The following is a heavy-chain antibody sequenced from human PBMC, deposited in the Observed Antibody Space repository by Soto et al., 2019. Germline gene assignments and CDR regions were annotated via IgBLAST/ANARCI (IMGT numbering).Heavy chain of an antibody. J-gene: IGHJ6*02. D-gene: IGHD3-22*01. CDR2: ISGSGGST. V-gene: IGHV3-23*01. Sequence: PGGSLRLSCAASGFTFSRYGMSWVRQAPGKGLEWVSGISGSGGSTDYADSVKGRFTISRDNSKNTLYLQMNSLRVEDTGVYYCAKENGDFYDNTGYYRHRGLDVWGQGTTVTVSS. CDR1: GFTFSRYG. CDR3: AKENGDFYDNTGYYRHRGLDV.